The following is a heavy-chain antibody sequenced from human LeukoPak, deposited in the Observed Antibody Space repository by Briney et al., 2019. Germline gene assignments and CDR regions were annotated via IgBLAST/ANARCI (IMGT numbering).Heavy chain of an antibody. D-gene: IGHD1-1*01. CDR2: IYYSGST. J-gene: IGHJ5*02. CDR1: GGSISSSSYY. Sequence: SETLSLTCTVSGGSISSSSYYWGWIRQPPGKGLEWIGSIYYSGSTYYNPSLKSRVTRSADTAKNQFYLKLSSVTAADTAVYYCARTHLERRSAWFDPWGQGTLVTVSS. V-gene: IGHV4-39*01. CDR3: ARTHLERRSAWFDP.